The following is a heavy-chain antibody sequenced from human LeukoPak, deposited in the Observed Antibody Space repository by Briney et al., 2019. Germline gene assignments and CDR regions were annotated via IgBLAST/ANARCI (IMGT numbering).Heavy chain of an antibody. V-gene: IGHV4-39*07. CDR3: ARDRSGWHHYFDY. D-gene: IGHD6-19*01. CDR2: IYYSGST. CDR1: GGSISSSSYY. J-gene: IGHJ4*02. Sequence: SETLSLTCTVSGGSISSSSYYWGWIRQPPGKGLEWIGSIYYSGSTYYNPSLKSRVTISVDTSKNQFSLKLSSVTAADTAVYYCARDRSGWHHYFDYWGQGTLVTVSS.